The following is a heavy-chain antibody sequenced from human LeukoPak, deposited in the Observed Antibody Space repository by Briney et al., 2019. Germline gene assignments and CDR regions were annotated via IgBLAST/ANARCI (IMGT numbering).Heavy chain of an antibody. V-gene: IGHV4-39*01. D-gene: IGHD3-22*01. CDR1: GGSISSSNYY. Sequence: PSETRSLTCTVSGGSISSSNYYWGWIRQPPGKGLEWIGSIHYSGSTYHNPSLKSRVTISVDTSKNQFSLKLSSVIAADTAVYYCARHGGYDRSGYWFDPWGQGTLVTVSS. CDR2: IHYSGST. CDR3: ARHGGYDRSGYWFDP. J-gene: IGHJ5*02.